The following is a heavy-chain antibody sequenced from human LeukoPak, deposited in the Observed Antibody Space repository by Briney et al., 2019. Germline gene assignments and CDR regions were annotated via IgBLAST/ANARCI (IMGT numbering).Heavy chain of an antibody. Sequence: GGSLRLSCAASEFSVGSNYMTWVRQAPGKGLEWVSLIYSGGSTYYADSVKGRFTIPRDNSKNTLYLQMNSLRAEDTAVYYCAKDWITAYCGGDCYSPWGQGTLVTVSS. J-gene: IGHJ5*02. CDR3: AKDWITAYCGGDCYSP. CDR1: EFSVGSNY. D-gene: IGHD2-21*02. CDR2: IYSGGST. V-gene: IGHV3-66*01.